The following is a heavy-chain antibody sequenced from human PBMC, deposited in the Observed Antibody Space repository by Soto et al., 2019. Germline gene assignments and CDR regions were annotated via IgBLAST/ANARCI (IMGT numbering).Heavy chain of an antibody. Sequence: QVQLQESGPGLVKPSETLSLTCTVSGGSISRYYWSWIRQPPGKGLEWIGYIYYLGSTNYNPSLKSRVTISVDTSKNQFSLKLSSVTAADTAMYYCAREDTAGGRHGTGGMDVWGQGTTVTVSS. V-gene: IGHV4-59*01. CDR1: GGSISRYY. CDR3: AREDTAGGRHGTGGMDV. D-gene: IGHD3-10*01. CDR2: IYYLGST. J-gene: IGHJ6*02.